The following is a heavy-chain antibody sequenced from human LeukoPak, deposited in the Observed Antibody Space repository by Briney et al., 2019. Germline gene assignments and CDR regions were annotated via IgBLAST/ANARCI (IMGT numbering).Heavy chain of an antibody. CDR2: IYYSGST. D-gene: IGHD1-26*01. J-gene: IGHJ4*02. Sequence: PSETLSLTCTVSGGSISSYYWSWIRQPPGKGLEWIGYIYYSGSTNYNPSLKSRVTISVDTSKNQFSLKLSSVTAADTAVYYCARTERGGGSYFGFYYFDYWGQGTLVTVSS. V-gene: IGHV4-59*01. CDR1: GGSISSYY. CDR3: ARTERGGGSYFGFYYFDY.